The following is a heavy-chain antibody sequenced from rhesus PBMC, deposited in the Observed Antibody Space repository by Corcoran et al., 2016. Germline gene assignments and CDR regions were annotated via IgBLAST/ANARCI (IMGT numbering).Heavy chain of an antibody. CDR3: ARVGGSWSEWDTGGTEWYFDL. V-gene: IGHV4S14*01. CDR2: IYGSGGSD. Sequence: QVQLQESGPGLVKHSETLSLTCAVSGYSISSGYYWGWIRQPPGKGLEWIGSIYGSGGSDYLNPSLNGRVTRSVYTSKDQFSLKLSSVTAADTAVYYCARVGGSWSEWDTGGTEWYFDLWGPGTPITISS. J-gene: IGHJ2*01. CDR1: GYSISSGYY. D-gene: IGHD5-42*01.